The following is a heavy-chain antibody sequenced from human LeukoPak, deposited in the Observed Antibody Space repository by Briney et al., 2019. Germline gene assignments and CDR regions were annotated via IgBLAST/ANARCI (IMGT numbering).Heavy chain of an antibody. CDR2: ITSTSSTI. Sequence: GGSLRLSCAASGFTFSTYAMTWVRQAPGKGLEWVSYITSTSSTIYYADSVKGRFTISRDNAKNSLYLQMNSLRAEDTAVYYCARDRGWGMDVWGKGTTVTISS. CDR1: GFTFSTYA. D-gene: IGHD5-12*01. V-gene: IGHV3-48*01. J-gene: IGHJ6*03. CDR3: ARDRGWGMDV.